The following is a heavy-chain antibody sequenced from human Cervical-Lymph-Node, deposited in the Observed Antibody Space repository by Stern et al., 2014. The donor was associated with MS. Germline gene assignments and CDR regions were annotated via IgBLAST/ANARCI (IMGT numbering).Heavy chain of an antibody. V-gene: IGHV3-9*01. CDR1: GFTFDEYA. Sequence: VQLVESGGGLVPPGRSLRLSCSVSGFTFDEYAMHWVRQAPGKGLEWVSSVSWNGRSIAYADSVKGRFTISRDNAKNSLYLQMNSLRAEDTALYYCAKDGEQLTGGHGMDVWGRGTTVTVSS. D-gene: IGHD3-16*01. J-gene: IGHJ6*02. CDR3: AKDGEQLTGGHGMDV. CDR2: VSWNGRSI.